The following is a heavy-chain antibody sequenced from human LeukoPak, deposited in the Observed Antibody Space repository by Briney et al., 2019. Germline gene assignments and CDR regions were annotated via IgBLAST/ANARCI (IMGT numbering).Heavy chain of an antibody. J-gene: IGHJ4*02. D-gene: IGHD4-17*01. CDR2: INPNSGGT. V-gene: IGHV1-2*02. CDR1: GYTFTGYY. CDR3: ARANDYGDYVWEFDY. Sequence: GASVKVSCKASGYTFTGYYMHWVRQAPGQGLEWMGWINPNSGGTNYAQKFQGRVTMTRDTSISTAYMELSRLRSDDTAVYYCARANDYGDYVWEFDYWGQGTLVTVSS.